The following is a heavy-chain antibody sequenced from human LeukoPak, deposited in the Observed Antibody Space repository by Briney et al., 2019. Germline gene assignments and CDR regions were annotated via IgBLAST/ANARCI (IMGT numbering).Heavy chain of an antibody. Sequence: GGSLRLSCAASGFTFSSYAMSWVRQVPGEGLEWVSRIGVNGVTTYYADSVKGRFTISRDNSRNTLFLHMNSLRAEDTAVYYCAKEVFGEYYDGFDYWGQGTLVTVSS. J-gene: IGHJ4*02. CDR3: AKEVFGEYYDGFDY. CDR1: GFTFSSYA. CDR2: IGVNGVTT. V-gene: IGHV3-23*01. D-gene: IGHD3-10*02.